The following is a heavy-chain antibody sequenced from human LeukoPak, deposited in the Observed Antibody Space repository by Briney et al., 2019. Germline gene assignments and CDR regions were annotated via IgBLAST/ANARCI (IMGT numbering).Heavy chain of an antibody. CDR2: ISSSSSYI. Sequence: GGSLRLSCAPSGFTFSSYSMNWVRQAPGKGLEWVSSISSSSSYIYYADSVKGRFTISRDNAKNSLYLQMNSLRAEDTAVYYCARDQSITMVRGITRAPPKYWGQGTLVTVSS. J-gene: IGHJ4*02. CDR3: ARDQSITMVRGITRAPPKY. CDR1: GFTFSSYS. V-gene: IGHV3-21*01. D-gene: IGHD3-10*01.